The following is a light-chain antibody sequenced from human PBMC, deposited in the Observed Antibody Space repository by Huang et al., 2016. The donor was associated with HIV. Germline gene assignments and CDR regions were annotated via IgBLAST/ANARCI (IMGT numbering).Light chain of an antibody. CDR1: QDIRKY. CDR3: QKYNSAPYT. J-gene: IGKJ2*01. CDR2: AAS. Sequence: DIHMTQSPSSLSSSVGDRVTITCRESQDIRKYLAWYQQKPGTAPKLLISAASTLQSGVPSRFSGSGSGTDFTLTIGSLQPEDVATYYCQKYNSAPYTFGQGTKLEIK. V-gene: IGKV1-27*01.